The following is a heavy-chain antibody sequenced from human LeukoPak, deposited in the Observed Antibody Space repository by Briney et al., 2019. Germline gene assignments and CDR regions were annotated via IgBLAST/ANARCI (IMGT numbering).Heavy chain of an antibody. Sequence: GGSLRLSCAASGFTFSSYAMHWVRQAPGKGLEWVSGISWNSGSIGYADSVKGRFTISRDNAKNSLYLQMNSLRAEDTALYYCAKFSTTGTTRDYWGQGTLVTVSS. CDR3: AKFSTTGTTRDY. V-gene: IGHV3-9*01. D-gene: IGHD1-1*01. J-gene: IGHJ4*02. CDR2: ISWNSGSI. CDR1: GFTFSSYA.